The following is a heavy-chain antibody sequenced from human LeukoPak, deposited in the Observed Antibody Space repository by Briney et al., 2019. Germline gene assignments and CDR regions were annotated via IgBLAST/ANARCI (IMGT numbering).Heavy chain of an antibody. CDR1: GFTFSSYW. D-gene: IGHD5-18*01. CDR3: ARDPGTAMVLYYYYGMDV. J-gene: IGHJ6*02. V-gene: IGHV3-74*01. Sequence: GGSLRLSCAASGFTFSSYWMHWVRQAPGKGLVWVSRINSDGSSTTYADSVKGRFTISRDNAKNTLYLQMNSLRAEDTAVYYCARDPGTAMVLYYYYGMDVWGQGTTVTVSS. CDR2: INSDGSST.